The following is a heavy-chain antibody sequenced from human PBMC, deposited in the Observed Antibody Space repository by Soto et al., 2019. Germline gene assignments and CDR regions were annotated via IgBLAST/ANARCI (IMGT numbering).Heavy chain of an antibody. Sequence: SNAWMNWVRQAPGKGLEWVGRIKSKTDGGTTDYAAPVKGRFTISRDDSKNTLYLQMNSLKTEDTAVYYCTTEVGYCISTSCYADYYYGMDVGGQGTTVTVSS. CDR3: TTEVGYCISTSCYADYYYGMDV. CDR1: SNAW. CDR2: IKSKTDGGTT. J-gene: IGHJ6*02. D-gene: IGHD2-2*01. V-gene: IGHV3-15*07.